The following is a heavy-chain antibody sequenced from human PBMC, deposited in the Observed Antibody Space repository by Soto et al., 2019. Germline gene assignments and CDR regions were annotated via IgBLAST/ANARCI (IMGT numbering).Heavy chain of an antibody. CDR2: ILSDHNT. CDR3: ARRTSGYFGY. J-gene: IGHJ4*02. CDR1: GFTLGDYT. D-gene: IGHD6-19*01. Sequence: EVQLLESGGGLVQPGGSLTLSCAASGFTLGDYTMSWVRQAPGKVLECVSVILSDHNTYYADSVRGRFTISRDNSKNTLYLEMNSLRAEDTAVYYCARRTSGYFGYWGQGTLVTVSS. V-gene: IGHV3-23*03.